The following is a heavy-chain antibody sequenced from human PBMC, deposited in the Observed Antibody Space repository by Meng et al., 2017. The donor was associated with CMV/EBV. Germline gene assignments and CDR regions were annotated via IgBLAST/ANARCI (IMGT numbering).Heavy chain of an antibody. CDR3: AKDLAGSGNFDY. D-gene: IGHD3-10*01. J-gene: IGHJ4*02. CDR1: GFTFTSYA. V-gene: IGHV3-30*18. Sequence: CAASGFTFTSYAMHWARQAPGKGLEWVAIISSDGSTKYYADSVKGRFTISRDNSKNTLYLQMNSLRAEDTAVYYCAKDLAGSGNFDYWGQGALVTVSS. CDR2: ISSDGSTK.